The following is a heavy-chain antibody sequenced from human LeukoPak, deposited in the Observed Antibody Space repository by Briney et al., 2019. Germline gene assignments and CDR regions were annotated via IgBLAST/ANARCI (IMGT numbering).Heavy chain of an antibody. V-gene: IGHV3-7*05. Sequence: GGSLRLSCAASGFTFSSYWMSWVRQAPGRGLEWVANINEDGTKKYPVDSVKGRFTISRDNAKNSLHLQMNSLRAEDTAVYYCARLPLTAREHFDYWGQGTLVTVSS. CDR1: GFTFSSYW. J-gene: IGHJ4*02. CDR2: INEDGTKK. D-gene: IGHD1-1*01. CDR3: ARLPLTAREHFDY.